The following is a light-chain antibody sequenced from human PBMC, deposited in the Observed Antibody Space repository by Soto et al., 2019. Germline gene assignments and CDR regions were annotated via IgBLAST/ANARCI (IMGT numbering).Light chain of an antibody. CDR2: DVS. J-gene: IGLJ1*01. CDR3: SSCTTSSTYV. CDR1: SSDIGSYNY. Sequence: QSVLTQPASVSGSPGQSITISCTGTSSDIGSYNYVSWYQQYPGKAPKLMIYDVSNRPSGVSNRFSGSKSGNTASLTISGLQAADEADYYCSSCTTSSTYVFGTGNKVTVL. V-gene: IGLV2-14*01.